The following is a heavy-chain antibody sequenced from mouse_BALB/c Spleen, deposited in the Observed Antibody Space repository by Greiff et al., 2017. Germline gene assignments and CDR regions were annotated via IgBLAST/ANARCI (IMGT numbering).Heavy chain of an antibody. J-gene: IGHJ3*01. Sequence: VQLKQSGPGLVKPSQSLSLTCSVTGYSITSGYYWNWIRQFPGNKLEWMGYISYDGSNNYNPSLKNRISITRDTSKNQFFLKLNSVTTEDTATYYCAREEGITTAFAYWGQGTLVTVSA. CDR3: AREEGITTAFAY. D-gene: IGHD1-2*01. V-gene: IGHV3-6*02. CDR2: ISYDGSN. CDR1: GYSITSGYY.